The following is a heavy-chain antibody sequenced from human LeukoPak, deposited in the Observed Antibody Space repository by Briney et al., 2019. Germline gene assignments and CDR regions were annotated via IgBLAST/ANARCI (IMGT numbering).Heavy chain of an antibody. CDR1: GYTFTSYG. J-gene: IGHJ3*02. CDR3: ARDVLGSDIVVVPAPDAFDI. Sequence: ASVKVSCKASGYTFTSYGISWVRQAPGQGLEWMGWISAYNGNTNYAQKLQGRVTMTTDTSTSTAYMELRSLRSDDTAVYYCARDVLGSDIVVVPAPDAFDIWGQGTMVTVSS. CDR2: ISAYNGNT. V-gene: IGHV1-18*01. D-gene: IGHD2-2*01.